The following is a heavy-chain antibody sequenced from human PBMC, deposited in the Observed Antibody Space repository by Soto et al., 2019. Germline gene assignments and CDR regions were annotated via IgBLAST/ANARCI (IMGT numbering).Heavy chain of an antibody. CDR1: GFTFSNYE. CDR3: AREAPAHYDFWSGYYFRSPYYGMDA. V-gene: IGHV3-48*03. D-gene: IGHD3-3*01. CDR2: ISSSGSTI. J-gene: IGHJ6*02. Sequence: PEGSLILSCAAWGFTFSNYEIKCFRQAPGMPLEWVSYISSSGSTIYYADSVKGRFTISRDNAKNSLYLQMNSLRAEDTAVYYCAREAPAHYDFWSGYYFRSPYYGMDAWGQGTTVTVSS.